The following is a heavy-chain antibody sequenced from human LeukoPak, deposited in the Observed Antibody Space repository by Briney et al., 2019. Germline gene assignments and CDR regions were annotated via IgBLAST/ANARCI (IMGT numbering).Heavy chain of an antibody. V-gene: IGHV3-48*03. CDR2: ISSSGSTK. J-gene: IGHJ4*02. D-gene: IGHD1-26*01. CDR1: GFTFSSYE. Sequence: GGSLRLSCAASGFTFSSYEMNWVRQAPGKGLEWVSYISSSGSTKYYADSVKGRFTISRDNSKNTLYLQMNSLRAEDTAVYYCAKEISGRIPYSGSYFDYWGQGTLVTVSS. CDR3: AKEISGRIPYSGSYFDY.